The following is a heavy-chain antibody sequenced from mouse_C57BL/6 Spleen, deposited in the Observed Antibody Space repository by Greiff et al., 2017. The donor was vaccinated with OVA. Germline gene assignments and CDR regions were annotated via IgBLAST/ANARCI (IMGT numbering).Heavy chain of an antibody. CDR2: IYPGSGST. V-gene: IGHV1-55*01. J-gene: IGHJ3*01. Sequence: VQLQESGAELVKPGASVKMSCKASGYTFTSYWITWVKQRPGQGLEWIGDIYPGSGSTNYNEKFKSKATLTVDTSSSTAYMQLSSLTSEDSAVYYCARERDYGSSYRFAYWGQGTLVTVSA. CDR1: GYTFTSYW. D-gene: IGHD1-1*01. CDR3: ARERDYGSSYRFAY.